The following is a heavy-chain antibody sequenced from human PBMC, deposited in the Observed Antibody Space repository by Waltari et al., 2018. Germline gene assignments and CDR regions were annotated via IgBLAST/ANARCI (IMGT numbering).Heavy chain of an antibody. CDR1: GGSISSYY. CDR2: IYYSGST. J-gene: IGHJ6*02. D-gene: IGHD3-10*01. V-gene: IGHV4-59*01. Sequence: QVQLQESGPGLVKPSETLSLTCTVSGGSISSYYWSWIRQPPGKGLEWIGYIYYSGSTNYNPSLKSRVTISVDTSKNQFSVKLSSVTAADTAVYYCARDNYYGSGRNWGYYYYGMDVWGHGTTVTVSS. CDR3: ARDNYYGSGRNWGYYYYGMDV.